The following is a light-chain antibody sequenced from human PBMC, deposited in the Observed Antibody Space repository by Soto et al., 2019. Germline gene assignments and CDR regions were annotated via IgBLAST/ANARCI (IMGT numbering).Light chain of an antibody. Sequence: EIVMTQSPATLSVSPGERATLSCRASQSVNSSLAWYQQKPGQAPRILIYGASTRATAIPARFSGSGSGTEFTLTISSLQSEDFAVYHCQQYNDWPRTFGGGTKVEIK. J-gene: IGKJ4*01. CDR1: QSVNSS. CDR3: QQYNDWPRT. CDR2: GAS. V-gene: IGKV3-15*01.